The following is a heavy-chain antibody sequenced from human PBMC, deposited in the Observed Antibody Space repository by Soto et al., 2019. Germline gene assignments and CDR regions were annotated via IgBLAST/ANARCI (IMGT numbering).Heavy chain of an antibody. CDR2: IYYSGST. Sequence: SETLSLTCTVSGGSISSGGYYWSWIRQHPGKGLEWIGYIYYSGSTYYNPSLKSRVTISVDTSKNQFSLKLSSVTAADTAVYYFARESQQQLLGFDYWGQGTLVTVSS. CDR3: ARESQQQLLGFDY. V-gene: IGHV4-31*03. J-gene: IGHJ4*02. CDR1: GGSISSGGYY. D-gene: IGHD6-13*01.